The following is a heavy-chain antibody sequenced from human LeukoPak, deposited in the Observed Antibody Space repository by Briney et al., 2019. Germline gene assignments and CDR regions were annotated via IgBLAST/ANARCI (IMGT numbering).Heavy chain of an antibody. J-gene: IGHJ4*02. D-gene: IGHD4-17*01. Sequence: SETLSLACAVYGGSFSGYYWSWIRQPPGKGLEWIGEINHSGSTNYNPSLKSRVTISVDTSKNQFSLKLSSVTAADTAVYYCARNLYGDYDYFDYWGQGTLVTVSS. CDR3: ARNLYGDYDYFDY. CDR1: GGSFSGYY. V-gene: IGHV4-34*01. CDR2: INHSGST.